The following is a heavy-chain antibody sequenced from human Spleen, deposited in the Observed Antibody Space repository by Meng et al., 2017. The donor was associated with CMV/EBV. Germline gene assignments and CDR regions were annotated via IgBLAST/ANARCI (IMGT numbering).Heavy chain of an antibody. D-gene: IGHD6-6*01. CDR3: AKVEQLASVFFDY. CDR2: ISGSGGST. V-gene: IGHV3-23*01. Sequence: GGSLRLSCAASGFIFSDRYMDWLRQAPGKGLEWVSAISGSGGSTYYADSVKGRFTISRDNSKNTLYLQMNSLRAEDTAVYYCAKVEQLASVFFDYWGQGTLVTVSS. J-gene: IGHJ4*02. CDR1: GFIFSDRY.